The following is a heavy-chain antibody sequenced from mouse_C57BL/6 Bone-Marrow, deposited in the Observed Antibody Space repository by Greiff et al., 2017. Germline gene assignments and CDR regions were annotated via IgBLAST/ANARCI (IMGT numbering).Heavy chain of an antibody. Sequence: QVQLQQPGAELVKPGASVKLSCKASGYTFTSYWMHWVKQRPGQGLEWIGMIYPTGGSTNYNEKFKSKATLTVDKSSSTAYMQLSSLTSEDTAVYYCARNYDYGVWDYWGQGTTLTVSS. D-gene: IGHD2-4*01. CDR1: GYTFTSYW. CDR2: IYPTGGST. J-gene: IGHJ2*01. V-gene: IGHV1-64*01. CDR3: ARNYDYGVWDY.